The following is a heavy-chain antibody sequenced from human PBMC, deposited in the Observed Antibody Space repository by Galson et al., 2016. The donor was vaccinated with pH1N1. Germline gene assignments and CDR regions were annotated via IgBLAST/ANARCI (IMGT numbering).Heavy chain of an antibody. D-gene: IGHD3-10*01. CDR1: GFTFGHYG. Sequence: SLRLSCAAAGFTFGHYGMHWVRQVPGKGLEWVSGINWNSKTRAYGDPVRGRFTISRDNAKNSLYLQMNSLRPEDTALYYCVTDSGDGYRNLVPHDACDVWGQGTMVTVSS. CDR2: INWNSKTR. CDR3: VTDSGDGYRNLVPHDACDV. V-gene: IGHV3-9*01. J-gene: IGHJ3*01.